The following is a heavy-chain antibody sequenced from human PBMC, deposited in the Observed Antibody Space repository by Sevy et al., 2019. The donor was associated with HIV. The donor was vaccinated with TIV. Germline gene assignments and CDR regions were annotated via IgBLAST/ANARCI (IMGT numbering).Heavy chain of an antibody. V-gene: IGHV3-7*01. CDR2: INEDGTEK. J-gene: IGHJ6*02. Sequence: GGSLRLSCAASGFTFSTYWMSWFRQAPGKGLEWVANINEDGTEKFYVYSVKGRFTMSIDNAKNSLYLQMNSLRAEYAAVYYCERDNATVSSRGLRYYYYGTDVWGQGTTVTVSS. CDR1: GFTFSTYW. D-gene: IGHD2-2*01. CDR3: ERDNATVSSRGLRYYYYGTDV.